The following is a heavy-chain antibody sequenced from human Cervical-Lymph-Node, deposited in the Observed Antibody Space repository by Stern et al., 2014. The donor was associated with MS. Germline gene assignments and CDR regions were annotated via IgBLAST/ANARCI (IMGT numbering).Heavy chain of an antibody. CDR2: ISAYNCTA. CDR3: ARGLLGSENAFDI. J-gene: IGHJ3*02. D-gene: IGHD2-15*01. V-gene: IGHV1-18*01. CDR1: GYTFTSYG. Sequence: VQLVQSGAEVKKPGASVKVSCKASGYTFTSYGISWVRQAHGQVLEWMGWISAYNCTANYARKLQGRVSMTTDTSTSTAYMELRSLRSDDTAVYYCARGLLGSENAFDIWGQGTMVTVSS.